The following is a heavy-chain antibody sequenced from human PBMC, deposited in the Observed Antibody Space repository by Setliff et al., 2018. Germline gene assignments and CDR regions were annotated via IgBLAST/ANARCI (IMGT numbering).Heavy chain of an antibody. CDR2: IIPIYGAA. CDR1: GGTFSGYA. D-gene: IGHD1-1*01. J-gene: IGHJ6*03. CDR3: ARAHGATTTFYYYMDF. Sequence: SVKVSCKVSGGTFSGYAITWVRRAPGQGLEWVGGIIPIYGAANYARKFQGRVTITADESTNTAYMELSSLTYEDTALYFCARAHGATTTFYYYMDFWVKGPRSPSP. V-gene: IGHV1-69*13.